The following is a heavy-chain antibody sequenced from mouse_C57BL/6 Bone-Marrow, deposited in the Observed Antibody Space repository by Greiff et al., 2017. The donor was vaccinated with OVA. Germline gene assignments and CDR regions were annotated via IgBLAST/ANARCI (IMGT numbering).Heavy chain of an antibody. D-gene: IGHD1-3*01. CDR1: GYTFTSYD. J-gene: IGHJ4*01. V-gene: IGHV1-85*01. Sequence: VQLQQSGPELVKPGASVKLSCKASGYTFTSYDINWVKQRPGQGLEWIGWIYPRDGRPTSNEKFKGKATLTVDTSSIIAFMELHCLSSVDSSVSFCSRFLYDYSSMAYWGQGTSVTVSS. CDR2: IYPRDGRP. CDR3: SRFLYDYSSMAY.